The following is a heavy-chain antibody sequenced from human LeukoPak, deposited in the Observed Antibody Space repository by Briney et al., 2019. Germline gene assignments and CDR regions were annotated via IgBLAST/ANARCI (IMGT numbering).Heavy chain of an antibody. CDR2: INHSGST. CDR3: ARGLSAGSGRKYYYYYYGMDV. CDR1: GFAFRSDW. D-gene: IGHD1-26*01. J-gene: IGHJ6*02. V-gene: IGHV4-34*01. Sequence: GSLRLSCAASGFAFRSDWMVWVRQPPGKGLECIGEINHSGSTNYNPSLKSRVTISVDTSKNQFSLKLSSVTAADTAVYYCARGLSAGSGRKYYYYYYGMDVWGQGTTVTVSS.